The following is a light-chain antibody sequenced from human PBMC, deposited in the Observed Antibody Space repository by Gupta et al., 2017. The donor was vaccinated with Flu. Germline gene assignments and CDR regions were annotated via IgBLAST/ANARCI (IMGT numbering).Light chain of an antibody. CDR2: KVS. Sequence: VTLGKPASISCKASQSRVHNNGNTYLHWFQQRPGQSPRRLIYKVSKRDSGVPDRFSGSGSSTDFTLKISRVEADDVGVYYCMQGTGWPHAFGQGTKLEI. CDR1: QSRVHNNGNTY. J-gene: IGKJ2*01. V-gene: IGKV2-30*02. CDR3: MQGTGWPHA.